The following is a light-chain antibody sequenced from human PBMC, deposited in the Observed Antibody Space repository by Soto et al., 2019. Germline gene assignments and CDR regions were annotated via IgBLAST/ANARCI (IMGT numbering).Light chain of an antibody. CDR3: SSYAGSIHYV. CDR2: EVS. J-gene: IGLJ1*01. V-gene: IGLV2-8*01. Sequence: SVLTQPPSASGSPGRSVTISCTGTSSDGGGYNYVSWYQQHPGKAPKLMIYEVSQRPSGVPDRFSGSKSGNTASLTVSGLQAEDEADYYCSSYAGSIHYVFGTGTKVTVL. CDR1: SSDGGGYNY.